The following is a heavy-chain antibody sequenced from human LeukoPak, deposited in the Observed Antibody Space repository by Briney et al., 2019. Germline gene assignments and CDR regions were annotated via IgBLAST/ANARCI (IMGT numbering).Heavy chain of an antibody. J-gene: IGHJ1*01. CDR3: AKDTRSRYLQD. CDR1: GFFFSNHG. CDR2: IWYDGSNK. Sequence: PGRSLRLSCAASGFFFSNHGMHWVRQAPGKGLEWVAVIWYDGSNKYYVDSAKGRFTISRDNSKNTLYLQMDSLRAEDTAVYHCAKDTRSRYLQDWGQGTLVTVSS. V-gene: IGHV3-33*06. D-gene: IGHD3-16*01.